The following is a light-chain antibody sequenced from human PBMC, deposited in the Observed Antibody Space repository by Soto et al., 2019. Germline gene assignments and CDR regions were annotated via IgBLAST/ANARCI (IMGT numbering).Light chain of an antibody. CDR3: QQYSIVAFA. CDR2: KAS. J-gene: IGKJ4*01. Sequence: DIQMTQSPSTLSASVGDRVTITCRASQSISSWLAWYQQKPGKAPKLLIQKASSLESGVPSRFSGSGSGTEYTLTISSLHPDDFATYYGQQYSIVAFAVGGGTKVEI. CDR1: QSISSW. V-gene: IGKV1-5*03.